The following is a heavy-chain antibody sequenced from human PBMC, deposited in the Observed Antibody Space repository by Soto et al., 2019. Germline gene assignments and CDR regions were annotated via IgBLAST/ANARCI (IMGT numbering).Heavy chain of an antibody. V-gene: IGHV2-5*02. D-gene: IGHD3-10*01. CDR2: IYWDDDN. Sequence: QITLKESGPALVKPTQTLTLTCTLSGFSLSTSGEAVGWIRQPPGEALEWLALIYWDDDNRYNPTLNTRLTITKDTSKNQVVLTLTNMDPVDTATYYCAHYVSASPAGWFDPWGQGILVTVSS. CDR1: GFSLSTSGEA. CDR3: AHYVSASPAGWFDP. J-gene: IGHJ5*02.